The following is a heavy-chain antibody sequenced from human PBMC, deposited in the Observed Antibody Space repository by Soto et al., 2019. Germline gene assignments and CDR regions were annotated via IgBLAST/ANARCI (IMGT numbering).Heavy chain of an antibody. J-gene: IGHJ4*02. Sequence: SETLSLTCTVSGGSISNSSYYWGWIRQPPGKGLEWIGSIYYSGSTYYNPSLKSRVAISVDTSKNQFSLKLSSVTAADTAVYYCARHNPGSSSGDYFDYWGQGTLVTVSS. CDR2: IYYSGST. CDR3: ARHNPGSSSGDYFDY. V-gene: IGHV4-39*01. D-gene: IGHD6-6*01. CDR1: GGSISNSSYY.